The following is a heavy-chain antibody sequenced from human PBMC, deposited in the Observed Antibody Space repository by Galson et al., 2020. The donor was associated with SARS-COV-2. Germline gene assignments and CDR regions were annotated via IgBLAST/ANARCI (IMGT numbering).Heavy chain of an antibody. D-gene: IGHD2-21*02. CDR1: GYAFTGQY. V-gene: IGHV1-2*04. J-gene: IGHJ4*02. Sequence: VSVKVSCKASGYAFTGQYIHWVRQAPGQGLEWMGWINPNSGGTNYAQKLQGWVTMSRDSSITTAYMELSRLRSDDTAVYYCARDRGYGGNSGAFDYWGQGTLVTVSS. CDR2: INPNSGGT. CDR3: ARDRGYGGNSGAFDY.